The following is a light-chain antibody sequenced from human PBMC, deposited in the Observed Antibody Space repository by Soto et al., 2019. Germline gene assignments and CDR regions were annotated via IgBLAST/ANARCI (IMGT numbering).Light chain of an antibody. CDR1: QSVSSSY. CDR3: QQYGRSLT. J-gene: IGKJ5*01. V-gene: IGKV3-20*01. CDR2: GAS. Sequence: EIVLTQSPGTLSLSPGERATLSCRASQSVSSSYLTWYQQKPGQAPRLLISGASNRAAGIPDRFSGSGSGTDFTLTISRLESEDFAVYYCQQYGRSLTFGQGTRLEIK.